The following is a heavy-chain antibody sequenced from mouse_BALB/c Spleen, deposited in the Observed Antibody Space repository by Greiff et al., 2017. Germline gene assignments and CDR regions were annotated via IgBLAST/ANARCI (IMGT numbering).Heavy chain of an antibody. Sequence: VQLQQSGAELVKPGASVKLSCKASGYTFTSYWMHWVKQRPGQGLEWIGEINPSNGRTNYNEKFKSKATLTVDKSSSTAYMQLSSLTSEDSAVYYCARLGPNFDYWGQGTTLTVSS. J-gene: IGHJ2*01. V-gene: IGHV1S81*02. CDR3: ARLGPNFDY. CDR1: GYTFTSYW. CDR2: INPSNGRT. D-gene: IGHD4-1*01.